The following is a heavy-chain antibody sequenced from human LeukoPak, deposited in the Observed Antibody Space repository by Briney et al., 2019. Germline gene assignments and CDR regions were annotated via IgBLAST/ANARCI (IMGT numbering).Heavy chain of an antibody. V-gene: IGHV3-7*01. Sequence: GGSLRPSCAASGFTFSSYWMSWVRQAPGKGLEWVANIKQDGSEKYYVDSVKGRFTISRDNAKNSLYLQMNSLRAEDTAVYYCARDPEGIAVAEGDYWGQGTLVTVSS. CDR3: ARDPEGIAVAEGDY. CDR2: IKQDGSEK. J-gene: IGHJ4*02. CDR1: GFTFSSYW. D-gene: IGHD6-19*01.